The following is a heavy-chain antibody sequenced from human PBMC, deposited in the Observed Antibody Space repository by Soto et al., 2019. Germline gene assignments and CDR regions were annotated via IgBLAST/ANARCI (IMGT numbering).Heavy chain of an antibody. CDR2: ISGGGDST. V-gene: IGHV3-23*01. D-gene: IGHD5-12*01. Sequence: EVQLLESGGGLVQPGGSLRLSCAASGFTFSTNSMTWVRQAPGKGLEWVCGISGGGDSTHYADSVKGRFTISRYNSKNMVYLQMNSLTADDTAVYFCSKWDGYGDQWGQGTLVTVSS. CDR3: SKWDGYGDQ. CDR1: GFTFSTNS. J-gene: IGHJ5*02.